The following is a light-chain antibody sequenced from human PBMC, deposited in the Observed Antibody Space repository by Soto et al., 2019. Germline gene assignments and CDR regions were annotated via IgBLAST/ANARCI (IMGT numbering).Light chain of an antibody. Sequence: QSVLTQPASVSGSPGQSITISCTGTSSDVGAYNYVSWYQQHPGKAPKLMIYDVSNRPSGVSNRFSGSKSGNTASLTISGLQAEDETDYYCSSYTSSSTVVFGGGTKLTFL. CDR2: DVS. J-gene: IGLJ2*01. CDR1: SSDVGAYNY. V-gene: IGLV2-14*01. CDR3: SSYTSSSTVV.